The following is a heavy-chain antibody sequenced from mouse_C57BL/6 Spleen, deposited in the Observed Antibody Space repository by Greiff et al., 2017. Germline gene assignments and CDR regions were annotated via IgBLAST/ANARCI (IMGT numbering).Heavy chain of an antibody. CDR1: GYTFTSYW. V-gene: IGHV1-72*01. J-gene: IGHJ4*01. CDR3: ARWHYGSSYGYAMDY. Sequence: VQLQQPGAELVKPGASVKLSCKASGYTFTSYWMHWVKQRPGRGLEWIGRIDPNSGGTTYNEQFTSKATLTVDKPSSTAYMQRSSLTSADSAFYFGARWHYGSSYGYAMDYWGPGTSVTVSS. D-gene: IGHD1-1*01. CDR2: IDPNSGGT.